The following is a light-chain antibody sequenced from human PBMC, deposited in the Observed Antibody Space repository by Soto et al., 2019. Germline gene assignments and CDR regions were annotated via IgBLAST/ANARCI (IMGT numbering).Light chain of an antibody. CDR2: GAS. Sequence: EIVLTQSPGTLSLSPGEGATLSCRASQSVSSSYLAWYQQKPGQAPRLLIYGASSRATGIPDRFSGSGSGTDFTLTISRLEPEDFAVYYCQHSGTSSGTFGQGTRLEIK. V-gene: IGKV3-20*01. J-gene: IGKJ2*01. CDR3: QHSGTSSGT. CDR1: QSVSSSY.